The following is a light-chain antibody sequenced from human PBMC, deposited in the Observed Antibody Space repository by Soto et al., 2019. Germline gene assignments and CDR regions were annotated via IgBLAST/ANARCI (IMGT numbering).Light chain of an antibody. CDR3: QQLRMYPST. CDR2: AAS. CDR1: QGITDE. J-gene: IGKJ4*01. V-gene: IGKV1-6*01. Sequence: AIQMTQSASSLSASVGDRVTITSRASQGITDELGWYQQKPGEAPKLLIYAASSLYGGVPSRFSGSGSGTDFALTITSLQAEDFATYYCQQLRMYPSTFGGGTRV.